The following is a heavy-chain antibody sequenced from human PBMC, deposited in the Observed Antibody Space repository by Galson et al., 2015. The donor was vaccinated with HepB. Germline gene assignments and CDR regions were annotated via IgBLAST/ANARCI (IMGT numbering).Heavy chain of an antibody. J-gene: IGHJ4*02. D-gene: IGHD2-2*01. V-gene: IGHV3-74*01. CDR3: VRSSNFDT. CDR2: IKTDGSYT. CDR1: GFTFSSYW. Sequence: SLRLSCAASGFTFSSYWMHWVRQAPGKGLVWVSRIKTDGSYTSYAHSVKGRFTISRDNAKNTVYLEMNSLRTEDTSIYYCVRSSNFDTWGQGTLVTVSS.